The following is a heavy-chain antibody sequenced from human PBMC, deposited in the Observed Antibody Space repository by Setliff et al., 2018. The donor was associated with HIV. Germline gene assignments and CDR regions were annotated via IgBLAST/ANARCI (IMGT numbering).Heavy chain of an antibody. CDR1: GFTFSSYW. CDR2: IKQDGSEK. J-gene: IGHJ4*02. Sequence: GGSLRLSCAASGFTFSSYWMSWVRQAPGKGLEWVANIKQDGSEKYYADSVKGRFTISRDNSKNTLYLQMNSLRAEDTALYYCARAGKYYSDTSGYYYLDYWGQGTLVTVSS. CDR3: ARAGKYYSDTSGYYYLDY. D-gene: IGHD3-22*01. V-gene: IGHV3-7*01.